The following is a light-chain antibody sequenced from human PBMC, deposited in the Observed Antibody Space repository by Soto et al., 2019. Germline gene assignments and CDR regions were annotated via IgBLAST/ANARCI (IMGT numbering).Light chain of an antibody. J-gene: IGLJ2*01. CDR1: SSDVGGYNY. Sequence: QSALTKPRSVYGSPGQSVTISCTGTSSDVGGYNYVSWYQQHPGKAPKLMIYDVSKRPSGVPDRFSGSKSGNTASLTISGLQAEDEADYYCCSYAGSYTVVVGGGTKLTVL. CDR2: DVS. CDR3: CSYAGSYTVV. V-gene: IGLV2-11*01.